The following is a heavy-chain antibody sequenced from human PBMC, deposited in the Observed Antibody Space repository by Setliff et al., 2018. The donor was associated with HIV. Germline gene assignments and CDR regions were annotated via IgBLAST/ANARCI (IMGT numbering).Heavy chain of an antibody. CDR1: EYTFTGHY. J-gene: IGHJ4*02. CDR2: IDPHTGGP. D-gene: IGHD5-12*01. V-gene: IGHV1-2*02. Sequence: ASVKVSCKASEYTFTGHYMHWVRQAPGQGLQWMGWIDPHTGGPQYSQKFLGRVTMTRDTSISTAYMELTSLRSDDTAIYYCARDANYGSSGYDREYFDYWGQGTLVTVSS. CDR3: ARDANYGSSGYDREYFDY.